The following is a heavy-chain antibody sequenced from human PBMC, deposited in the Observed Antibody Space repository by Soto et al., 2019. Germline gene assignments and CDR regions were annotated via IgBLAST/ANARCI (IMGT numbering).Heavy chain of an antibody. J-gene: IGHJ4*02. D-gene: IGHD5-12*01. CDR2: LSSDGSGE. CDR1: GFTFKNYG. Sequence: QVQLVESGGGVVQPGMSLRLSCAASGFTFKNYGMHWVRQAPGKGLEWVACLSSDGSGEDYADSVRGRFIISRDNSKDKMDLKINSLRVEDTAVYYCAKGSGFDFDYWGQGNPVIVSS. V-gene: IGHV3-30*18. CDR3: AKGSGFDFDY.